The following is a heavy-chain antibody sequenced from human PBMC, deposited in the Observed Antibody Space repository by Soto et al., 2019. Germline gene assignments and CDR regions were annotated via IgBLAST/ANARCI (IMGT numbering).Heavy chain of an antibody. CDR3: ARGGVATIGLTGENYYYGMDV. J-gene: IGHJ6*02. CDR1: GYTFTSYG. Sequence: QVQLVQSGAEVKKPGASVKVSCKTSGYTFTSYGISLVRQAPGQGLEWMGWISSYNGNTDYAQSLQGRVTMTTDTSTNTAYMDLRSLRSDDTAVYYCARGGVATIGLTGENYYYGMDVWGQGTTVTVSS. D-gene: IGHD5-12*01. CDR2: ISSYNGNT. V-gene: IGHV1-18*01.